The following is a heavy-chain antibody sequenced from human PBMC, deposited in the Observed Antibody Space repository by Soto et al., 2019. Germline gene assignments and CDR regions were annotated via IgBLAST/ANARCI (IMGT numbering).Heavy chain of an antibody. J-gene: IGHJ5*02. CDR2: IYYSGST. V-gene: IGHV4-59*12. CDR1: GGSLSSYY. Sequence: PSETLSLTCVVSGGSLSSYYWSWIRQPPGKGLEWIGYIYYSGSTYYNPSLKSRVTISVDTSKNQFSLKLSSVTAEDTAVYYCARDKEGYSYGRNWFDPWGQGTLVTVSS. D-gene: IGHD5-18*01. CDR3: ARDKEGYSYGRNWFDP.